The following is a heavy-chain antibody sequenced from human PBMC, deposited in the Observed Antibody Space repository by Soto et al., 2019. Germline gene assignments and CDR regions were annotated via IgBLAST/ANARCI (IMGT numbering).Heavy chain of an antibody. CDR3: AKDVSSRRWFDP. CDR2: MQHTGNA. V-gene: IGHV4-4*07. J-gene: IGHJ5*02. CDR1: GASIRSYH. Sequence: SETLSLTCAVSGASIRSYHWSWIRQPAGKGLEWIGRMQHTGNANYNPSLKSRVTMSVDTSKNQISLKMTSVTAADTAVYFCAKDVSSRRWFDPWGQGILVTVSS. D-gene: IGHD3-16*01.